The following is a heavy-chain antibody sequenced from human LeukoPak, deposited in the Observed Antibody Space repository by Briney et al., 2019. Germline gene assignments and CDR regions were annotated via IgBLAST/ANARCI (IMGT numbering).Heavy chain of an antibody. CDR3: ARESTEERPGC. Sequence: PGGALRLSCAASLFSLSDYWMSWVRHAPGEGLEGVANIYQGRSDKNYVHSVRSRFTISRDDATNSLYLQMSGLRADDTAMYFCARESTEERPGCWGQGTLVTVSS. D-gene: IGHD1-1*01. CDR2: IYQGRSDK. J-gene: IGHJ4*02. CDR1: LFSLSDYW. V-gene: IGHV3-7*01.